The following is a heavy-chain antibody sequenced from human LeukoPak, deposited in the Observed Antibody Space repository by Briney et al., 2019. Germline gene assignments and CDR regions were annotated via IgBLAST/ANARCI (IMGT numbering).Heavy chain of an antibody. D-gene: IGHD3-3*01. J-gene: IGHJ4*02. Sequence: ASVKVSCKASGYTFTSYGISWVRQAPGQGLEWMGWISAYNGNTNYAQKLQGRVTITTDTSTSTAYMELRSLRSDDTAVYYCARDYMSRFLPPPTFDYWGQGTLVTVSS. V-gene: IGHV1-18*01. CDR1: GYTFTSYG. CDR3: ARDYMSRFLPPPTFDY. CDR2: ISAYNGNT.